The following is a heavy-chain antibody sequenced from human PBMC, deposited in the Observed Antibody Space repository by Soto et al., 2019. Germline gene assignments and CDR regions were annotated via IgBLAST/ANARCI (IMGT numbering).Heavy chain of an antibody. CDR3: ARVRRSPYGVAV. V-gene: IGHV1-2*02. CDR2: INPISGDT. Sequence: ASVKVSCKASGYIFTDHYIHWVRQAPGQGLEWMGWINPISGDTDYAQKFQGRVIMTRDTSILTAYMDLSRLKSDDTAVYHCARVRRSPYGVAVWGQGTTVTVSS. J-gene: IGHJ6*02. CDR1: GYIFTDHY. D-gene: IGHD3-16*01.